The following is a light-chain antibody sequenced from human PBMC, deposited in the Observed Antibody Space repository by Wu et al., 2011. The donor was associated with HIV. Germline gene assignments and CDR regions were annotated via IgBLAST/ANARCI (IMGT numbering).Light chain of an antibody. V-gene: IGKV3-20*01. J-gene: IGKJ2*03. Sequence: EHVLTQSPGTLSLSPGERATLFCRASQSVNNNWLAWFQQKPGQAPRLLIYGASSRATGIPDRFSGSGSGTDFTLTISSLEPEDFAVYYCQQYGSSPRYSFGQGTKLEIK. CDR3: QQYGSSPRYS. CDR1: QSVNNNW. CDR2: GAS.